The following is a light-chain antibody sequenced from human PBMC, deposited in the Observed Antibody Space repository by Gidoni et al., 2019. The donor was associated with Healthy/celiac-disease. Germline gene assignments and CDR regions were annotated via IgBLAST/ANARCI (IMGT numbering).Light chain of an antibody. V-gene: IGKV3D-20*01. CDR3: QQYGSSPWT. Sequence: ALPQSPATLSLSPGERATLSCGASQSGSSSYLAWYQQKPGLAPRLLIYDASSRATGIPDRFSGSGSGTDFTLTISRLEPEDFAVYYCQQYGSSPWTFGPGTKVEIK. CDR2: DAS. J-gene: IGKJ1*01. CDR1: QSGSSSY.